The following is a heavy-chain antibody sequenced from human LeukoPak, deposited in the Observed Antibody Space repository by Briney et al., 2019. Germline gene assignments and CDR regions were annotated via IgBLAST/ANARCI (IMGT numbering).Heavy chain of an antibody. CDR1: GFTVSSNY. D-gene: IGHD4-17*01. V-gene: IGHV3-53*04. J-gene: IGHJ4*02. CDR3: GRGGGDYNPFDY. Sequence: GGSLRLSCAVSGFTVSSNYMSWVRQAPGKGLEWVSVMYSVGSTYYADSVKGRFTISRHNSKNTLYLEINSLRPDDTAVYYCGRGGGDYNPFDYWGQGTLVTVSS. CDR2: MYSVGST.